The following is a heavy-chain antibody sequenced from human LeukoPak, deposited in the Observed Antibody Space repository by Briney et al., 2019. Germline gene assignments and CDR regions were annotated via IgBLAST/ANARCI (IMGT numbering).Heavy chain of an antibody. J-gene: IGHJ4*02. CDR2: ISSTGSTM. V-gene: IGHV3-48*03. Sequence: SGGSLRLSCAASGFTFSNYELNWVRQAPGKGLEWVSHISSTGSTMYYADSVKGRFTISRDNAKNSLYLQMNSLRAEDTAVYYCAKDAHRSSGWWFFDHWGQGTLVTVSS. CDR1: GFTFSNYE. CDR3: AKDAHRSSGWWFFDH. D-gene: IGHD6-19*01.